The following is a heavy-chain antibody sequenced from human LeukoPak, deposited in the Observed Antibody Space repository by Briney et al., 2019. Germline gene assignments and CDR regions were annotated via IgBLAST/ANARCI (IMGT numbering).Heavy chain of an antibody. V-gene: IGHV4-59*08. CDR3: ASGDTAMAHFDY. CDR2: IYYSGST. D-gene: IGHD5-18*01. J-gene: IGHJ4*02. Sequence: SETLSLTCTVSGGSISSYYWSWIRQPPGKGLEWIGYIYYSGSTNYNPSLKGRVTISVDTSKNQFSLKLSSVTAADTAVYYCASGDTAMAHFDYWGQGTLVTVSS. CDR1: GGSISSYY.